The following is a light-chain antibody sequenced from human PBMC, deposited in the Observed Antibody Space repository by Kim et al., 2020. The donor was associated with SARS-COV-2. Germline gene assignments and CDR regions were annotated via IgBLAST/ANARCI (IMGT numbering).Light chain of an antibody. CDR2: DAS. CDR3: QQRSMWPWT. Sequence: SPGERATRTGRAGLGVGTYLSWYQQKPGQPPRLLIFDASYRATGIPARFSGSGSTRDFTLTISSLQPEDFAVYYCQQRSMWPWTFGQGTKVDIK. V-gene: IGKV3-11*02. CDR1: LGVGTY. J-gene: IGKJ1*01.